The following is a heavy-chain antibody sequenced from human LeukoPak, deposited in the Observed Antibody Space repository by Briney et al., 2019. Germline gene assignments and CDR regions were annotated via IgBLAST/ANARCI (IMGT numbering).Heavy chain of an antibody. J-gene: IGHJ3*02. D-gene: IGHD2-2*02. CDR2: IYPGDSDT. Sequence: GESLKISCKGSGYSFTSYWICWVRQMPGKGLEWMGIIYPGDSDTRYSPSFQGQVTISADKSISTAYLQWSSLKASDTAMYYCARAPLYCSSTSCYTPDAFDIWGQGTMVTVSS. CDR1: GYSFTSYW. CDR3: ARAPLYCSSTSCYTPDAFDI. V-gene: IGHV5-51*01.